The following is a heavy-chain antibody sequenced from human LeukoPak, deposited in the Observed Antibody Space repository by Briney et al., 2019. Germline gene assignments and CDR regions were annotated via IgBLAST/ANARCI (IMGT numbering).Heavy chain of an antibody. CDR3: ARGGVVTTTPRWYYFDY. Sequence: PSETLSLTCTVSDSSISSYYWIWIRQPPGKGLEWIGYIYYCGSTIYSPSLQSRVTISVDMSKNQLSLKLNSVTAADTAVYYCARGGVVTTTPRWYYFDYWGQGILVTVSS. CDR2: IYYCGST. CDR1: DSSISSYY. D-gene: IGHD5-12*01. J-gene: IGHJ4*02. V-gene: IGHV4-59*01.